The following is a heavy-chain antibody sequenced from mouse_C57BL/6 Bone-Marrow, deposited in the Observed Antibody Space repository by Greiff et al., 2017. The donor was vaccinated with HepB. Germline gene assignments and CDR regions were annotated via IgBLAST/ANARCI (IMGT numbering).Heavy chain of an antibody. Sequence: QVQLQQPGAELVRPGTSVKLSCKASGYTFTSYWMHWVKQRPGQGLEWIGVIDPSDSYTNYKQKFKGKATLTVDTSSSTAYMQLSSLTSEDSAVYYCAKGLLFDYWGQGTTLTVSS. CDR3: AKGLLFDY. CDR1: GYTFTSYW. CDR2: IDPSDSYT. J-gene: IGHJ2*01. V-gene: IGHV1-59*01. D-gene: IGHD2-3*01.